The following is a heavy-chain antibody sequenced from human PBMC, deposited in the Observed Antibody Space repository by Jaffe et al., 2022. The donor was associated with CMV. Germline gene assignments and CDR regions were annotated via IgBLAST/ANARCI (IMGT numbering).Heavy chain of an antibody. CDR1: GYTFTSYY. J-gene: IGHJ6*02. V-gene: IGHV1-46*01. CDR2: INPSGGST. CDR3: ARDLVRYDFWSGPLLYYGMDV. Sequence: QVQLVQSGAEVKKPGASVKVSCKASGYTFTSYYMHWVRQAPGQGLEWMGIINPSGGSTSYAQKFQGRVTMTRDTSTSTVYMELSSLRSEDTAVYYCARDLVRYDFWSGPLLYYGMDVWGQGTTVTVSS. D-gene: IGHD3-3*01.